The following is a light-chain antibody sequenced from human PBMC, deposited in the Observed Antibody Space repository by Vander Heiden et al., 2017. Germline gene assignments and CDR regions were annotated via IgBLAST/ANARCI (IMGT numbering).Light chain of an antibody. CDR2: GKN. V-gene: IGLV3-19*01. CDR1: SLRSSY. Sequence: SSELTQDPAVSVALGQTVRITCQGDSLRSSYASWYQQKPGHAPVLVIYGKNNRPSGIPDRFSGSSSGNTAAFTITGAQAEEEADYYRNSRDSSGNHWVFGGGTKLTVL. J-gene: IGLJ3*02. CDR3: NSRDSSGNHWV.